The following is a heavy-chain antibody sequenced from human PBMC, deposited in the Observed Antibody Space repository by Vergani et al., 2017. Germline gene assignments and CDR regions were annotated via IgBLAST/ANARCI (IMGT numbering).Heavy chain of an antibody. CDR2: IKQDGSEK. D-gene: IGHD1-14*01. Sequence: EVQLVESGGGLIQPGGSLRLSCAASGFTVSSNYMSWVRQAPGKGLEWVANIKQDGSEKYYVDSVKGRFTISRDNAKNSLYLQMNSLRAEDTAVYYCARNHPLFDYWGQGTLVTVSS. CDR1: GFTVSSNY. CDR3: ARNHPLFDY. J-gene: IGHJ4*02. V-gene: IGHV3-7*01.